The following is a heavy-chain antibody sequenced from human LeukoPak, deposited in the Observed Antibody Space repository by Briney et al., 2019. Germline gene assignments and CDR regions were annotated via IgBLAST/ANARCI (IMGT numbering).Heavy chain of an antibody. CDR1: GFIYSDYW. Sequence: GGSLRLSCAVSGFIYSDYWMMWVRHVPGKGLEWVAQINQDGSEKYYVDSVRGRFTISRDNAKNSLDLQMNTLRVGDTAVYHCVRDATRGGDLDHWGQGTLVTVSS. V-gene: IGHV3-7*01. CDR3: VRDATRGGDLDH. J-gene: IGHJ4*02. D-gene: IGHD2-21*01. CDR2: INQDGSEK.